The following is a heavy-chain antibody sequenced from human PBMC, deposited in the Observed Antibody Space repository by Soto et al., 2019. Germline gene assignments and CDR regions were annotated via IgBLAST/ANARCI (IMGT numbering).Heavy chain of an antibody. CDR3: ARGSGTAARADFDY. J-gene: IGHJ4*02. V-gene: IGHV4-30-2*01. D-gene: IGHD6-6*01. Sequence: PSETLSLTCTVSGGSMSSDDYSWNWLRQPPGKGLEWVGSMHHSGSNYYNPSLRSRVTISVDRSKNQFSLKLRSVTAADTAVYYWARGSGTAARADFDYWGQGALVTVSS. CDR2: MHHSGSN. CDR1: GGSMSSDDYS.